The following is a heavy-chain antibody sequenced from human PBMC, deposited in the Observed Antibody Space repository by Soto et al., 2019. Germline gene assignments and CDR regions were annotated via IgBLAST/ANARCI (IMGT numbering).Heavy chain of an antibody. J-gene: IGHJ6*02. D-gene: IGHD3-16*01. CDR3: ARETLSYGSALDV. CDR1: GFMFDDYN. Sequence: GGSLRRSCAASGFMFDDYNIHWVRQAPGKGLEWVSLITWNGGNSYYADSVKGRFTISRDGTTESVSLQMTSLKREDTGLYFCARETLSYGSALDVWGQGTTVTVSS. V-gene: IGHV3-43*01. CDR2: ITWNGGNS.